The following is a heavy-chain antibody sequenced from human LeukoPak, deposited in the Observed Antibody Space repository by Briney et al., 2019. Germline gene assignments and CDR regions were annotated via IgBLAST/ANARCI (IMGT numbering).Heavy chain of an antibody. V-gene: IGHV1-8*01. D-gene: IGHD4-23*01. CDR1: GYTFTSYD. CDR3: ARVYGGNLRIDY. Sequence: ASVKVSCKASGYTFTSYDINWVRQATGQGPEWMGWMNPNSGNTGYAQKFQDRVTMTRNTSITTAYMELSSLRSEDTAVYYCARVYGGNLRIDYWGQGTLVTVSP. CDR2: MNPNSGNT. J-gene: IGHJ4*02.